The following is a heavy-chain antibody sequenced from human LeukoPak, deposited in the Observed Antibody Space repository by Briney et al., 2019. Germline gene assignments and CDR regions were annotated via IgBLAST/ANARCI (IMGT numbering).Heavy chain of an antibody. CDR1: GVPISSYY. Sequence: SETLSLTRTVSGVPISSYYGSWMRQPPGKGLEWIGYIYYSGSSGRTNYHPSLKSRVNISVDTSKNEFSLELSSVTAADTGVYYCARGGTMSTVPLWGQGTLVTVSS. V-gene: IGHV4-59*08. D-gene: IGHD4-17*01. CDR2: IYYSGSSGRT. J-gene: IGHJ4*02. CDR3: ARGGTMSTVPL.